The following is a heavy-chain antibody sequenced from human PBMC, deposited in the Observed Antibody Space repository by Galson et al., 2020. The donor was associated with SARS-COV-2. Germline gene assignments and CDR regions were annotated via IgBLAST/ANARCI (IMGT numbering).Heavy chain of an antibody. CDR3: ARRKNGSLDY. CDR2: IRTKPNSYVT. Sequence: GGSLRLSCAASGFTFSTSAMHWVRQPSGKGLEWLGRIRTKPNSYVTAYAASVKGRFSISRDDSKNTAYLQMNSLKAEDTALYFCARRKNGSLDYWGQGTLVTVSS. D-gene: IGHD2-8*01. J-gene: IGHJ4*02. V-gene: IGHV3-73*01. CDR1: GFTFSTSA.